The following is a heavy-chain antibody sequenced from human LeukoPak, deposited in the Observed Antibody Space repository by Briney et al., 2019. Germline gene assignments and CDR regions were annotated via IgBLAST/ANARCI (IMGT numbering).Heavy chain of an antibody. D-gene: IGHD4-23*01. J-gene: IGHJ3*02. CDR3: ARVRDYGGNADALDI. CDR2: ISTYIGNT. V-gene: IGHV1-18*01. Sequence: ASVRVSCKASGYTFSNYGINWVRQAPGQGLEWMGWISTYIGNTNYAQRLQGRVTLTTDISTTTVYMELRSLRSDDAAIYYCARVRDYGGNADALDIWGQGTKATVSS. CDR1: GYTFSNYG.